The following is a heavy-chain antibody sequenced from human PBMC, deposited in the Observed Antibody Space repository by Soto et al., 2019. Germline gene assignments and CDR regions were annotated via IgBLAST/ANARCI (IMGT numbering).Heavy chain of an antibody. CDR2: IKEDGSEE. Sequence: EVQLVESGGGLVQPGGSLRLSCVASGFTFSSHWMSWVRQGPGKGLEWVANIKEDGSEEYYVDSVKGRFTISRDNAKNSLFLRMDSLRVEDMAVYDCARGGNYYFDHWGQGTLVTVSS. J-gene: IGHJ4*02. CDR1: GFTFSSHW. D-gene: IGHD1-1*01. CDR3: ARGGNYYFDH. V-gene: IGHV3-7*01.